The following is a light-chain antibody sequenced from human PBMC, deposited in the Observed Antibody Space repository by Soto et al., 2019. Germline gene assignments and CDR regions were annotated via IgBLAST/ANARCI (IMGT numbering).Light chain of an antibody. CDR1: QSISIW. V-gene: IGKV1-5*01. CDR2: DAS. J-gene: IGKJ5*01. CDR3: QQRSNWPLIT. Sequence: DIQMTQSPSALSASIGDRVTITCRASQSISIWLAWYQQKPGKAPKLLIYDASSLESGVPSRFSGSGSGTEFTLTISSLQPEDFAVYYCQQRSNWPLITLGQGTRLEIK.